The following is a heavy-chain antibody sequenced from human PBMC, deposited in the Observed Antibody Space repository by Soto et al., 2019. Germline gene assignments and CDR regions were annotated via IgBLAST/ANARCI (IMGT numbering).Heavy chain of an antibody. CDR3: AKAERGGYCSGGSCFFAEYFQH. J-gene: IGHJ1*01. CDR2: MSYDGSNK. D-gene: IGHD2-15*01. V-gene: IGHV3-30*18. CDR1: GFTFSSYG. Sequence: QVQLVESGGGVVQPGRSLRLSCAASGFTFSSYGMHWVRQAPGKGLEWVAVMSYDGSNKYYADSVKGRFTISRDNSKNTLYRQMNSLRAEDTAVYYCAKAERGGYCSGGSCFFAEYFQHWGQGTLVTVSS.